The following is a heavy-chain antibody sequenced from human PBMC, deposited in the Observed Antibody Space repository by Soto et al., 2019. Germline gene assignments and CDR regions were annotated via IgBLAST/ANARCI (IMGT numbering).Heavy chain of an antibody. D-gene: IGHD6-13*01. V-gene: IGHV3-23*01. J-gene: IGHJ4*02. Sequence: GSLRLSCAASGFTLSGYAMNWVRQAPGKGLEWVSTISANGAGTYFADSVKGRFSISRDNSKDTVFLQMNSLGAEDTAVYYCATPKTIAVSGSRGAFDYWGQGTLVTVSS. CDR2: ISANGAGT. CDR1: GFTLSGYA. CDR3: ATPKTIAVSGSRGAFDY.